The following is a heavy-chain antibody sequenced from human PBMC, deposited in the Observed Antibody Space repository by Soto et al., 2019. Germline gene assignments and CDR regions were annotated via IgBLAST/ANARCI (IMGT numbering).Heavy chain of an antibody. CDR1: GGSISSYY. J-gene: IGHJ3*02. D-gene: IGHD2-2*01. CDR3: AAVVVVPAAMNHLSGAFDI. Sequence: SETLSLTCTVSGGSISSYYWSWIRQPPGKGLEWIGYIYYSGSTNYNPSLKSRVTISVDTSKNQFSLKLSSVTAADTAVYYCAAVVVVPAAMNHLSGAFDIWGQGTMVTVSS. CDR2: IYYSGST. V-gene: IGHV4-59*01.